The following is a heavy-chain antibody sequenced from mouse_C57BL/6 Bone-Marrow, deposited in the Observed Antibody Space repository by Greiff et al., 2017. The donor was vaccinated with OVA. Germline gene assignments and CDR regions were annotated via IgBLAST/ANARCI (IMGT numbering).Heavy chain of an antibody. Sequence: QVQLQQPGAELVRPGSSVKLSCKASGYTFTSYWMHLVKQRPIQGLEWIGNIDPSDSETHYNQKFKDKATLTVDKSSSTAYMQLSSLTSEDSAVYYCAREGWLLPYAMDYWGQGTSVTVSS. CDR1: GYTFTSYW. V-gene: IGHV1-52*01. CDR2: IDPSDSET. CDR3: AREGWLLPYAMDY. J-gene: IGHJ4*01. D-gene: IGHD2-3*01.